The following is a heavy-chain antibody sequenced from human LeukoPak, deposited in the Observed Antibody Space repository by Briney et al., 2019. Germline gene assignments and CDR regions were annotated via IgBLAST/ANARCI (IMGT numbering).Heavy chain of an antibody. J-gene: IGHJ4*02. Sequence: SETLSLTCTVSGDSISSDRIRQHPGKGLEWIGYIYYSGSTSYNPSLKSRVTISVDTSKNQFSLKLSSVTAADTAVYFCAGDYGDYYFDYWGQGTLVTVSS. D-gene: IGHD4-17*01. CDR3: AGDYGDYYFDY. CDR1: GDSISSD. V-gene: IGHV4-39*07. CDR2: IYYSGST.